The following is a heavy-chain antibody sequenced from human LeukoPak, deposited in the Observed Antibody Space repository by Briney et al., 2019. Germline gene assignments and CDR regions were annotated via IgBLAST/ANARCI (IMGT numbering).Heavy chain of an antibody. CDR2: INPSGGST. J-gene: IGHJ3*02. Sequence: ASVKVSCKASGYTFTSYYMHWVRQAPGQGLEWMGIINPSGGSTGYAQKFQGRVTMTRDTSTSTVYMELSSLRSEDTAVYYCARDSPIADRNDPFDIWGQGTMVTVSS. CDR3: ARDSPIADRNDPFDI. V-gene: IGHV1-46*01. CDR1: GYTFTSYY.